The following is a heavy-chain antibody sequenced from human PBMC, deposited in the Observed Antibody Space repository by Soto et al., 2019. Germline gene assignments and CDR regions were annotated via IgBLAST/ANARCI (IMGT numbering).Heavy chain of an antibody. CDR3: ARNPTTVDYYYYGMDV. Sequence: SVKVSCKEAGGALSSYASRWMRQATGQGLEWMGGIIPIFGTANYAQKFQGRVTMTRDTSTSTVHMERSSLRSEDTAVYHCARNPTTVDYYYYGMDVWGQGATVT. CDR2: IIPIFGTA. D-gene: IGHD4-4*01. J-gene: IGHJ6*02. CDR1: GGALSSYA. V-gene: IGHV1-69*05.